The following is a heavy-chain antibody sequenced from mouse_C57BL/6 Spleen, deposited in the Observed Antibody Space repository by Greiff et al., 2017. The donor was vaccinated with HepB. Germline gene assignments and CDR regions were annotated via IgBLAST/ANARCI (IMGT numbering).Heavy chain of an antibody. D-gene: IGHD1-1*01. J-gene: IGHJ1*03. CDR2: ISSGGSYT. CDR1: GFTFSSYG. Sequence: EVQLVESGGDLVKPGGSLKLSCAASGFTFSSYGMSWVRQTPDKRLEWVATISSGGSYTYYPDSVKGRFTISRDNAKNNLYLQMSSLKSEDTAMYYCARHQNYYGSSYGYVDVWGTGTTVTVSS. V-gene: IGHV5-6*01. CDR3: ARHQNYYGSSYGYVDV.